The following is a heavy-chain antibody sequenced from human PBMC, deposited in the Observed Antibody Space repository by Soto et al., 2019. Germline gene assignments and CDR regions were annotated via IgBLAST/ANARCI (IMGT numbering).Heavy chain of an antibody. CDR2: INPSGGST. Sequence: QVQLVQSGAEVRKPGASVKVSCKASGYTFTNYYIHWVRQAPGQGLEWMGRINPSGGSTKYAHKFQRRVTMPRARSTSTVYMELSSPRSEDWAVDFCARGEVYYESGRYYPVGFEPLGQGILVTVSS. CDR3: ARGEVYYESGRYYPVGFEP. J-gene: IGHJ5*02. CDR1: GYTFTNYY. D-gene: IGHD3-10*01. V-gene: IGHV1-46*01.